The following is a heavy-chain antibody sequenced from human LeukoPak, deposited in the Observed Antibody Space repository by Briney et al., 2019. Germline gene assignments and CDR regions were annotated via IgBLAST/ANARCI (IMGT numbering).Heavy chain of an antibody. CDR3: ARRDVWFGEFIDY. CDR1: GGSFSGYY. D-gene: IGHD3-10*01. V-gene: IGHV4-34*01. CDR2: INHSGST. Sequence: SETLSLTCAVYGGSFSGYYWSWIRQPPGKGLEWIGEINHSGSTNYNPSLKSRVTISVDTSKNQFSLKLSSVTAADTAVYYCARRDVWFGEFIDYWGQGTLVTVSS. J-gene: IGHJ4*02.